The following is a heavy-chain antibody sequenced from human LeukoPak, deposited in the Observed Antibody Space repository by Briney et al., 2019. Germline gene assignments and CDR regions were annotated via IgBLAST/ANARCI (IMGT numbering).Heavy chain of an antibody. V-gene: IGHV4-34*01. D-gene: IGHD5-24*01. CDR2: INHSGST. J-gene: IGHJ4*02. CDR3: ARSRWLKFGRALDY. CDR1: GGSFSGYY. Sequence: SETLSLTCAVYGGSFSGYYWSWIRQPPGKRLEWIGEINHSGSTNYNPSLKSRVTISVDTSKNQFSLKLSSVTAADTAVYYCARSRWLKFGRALDYWGQGTLVTVSS.